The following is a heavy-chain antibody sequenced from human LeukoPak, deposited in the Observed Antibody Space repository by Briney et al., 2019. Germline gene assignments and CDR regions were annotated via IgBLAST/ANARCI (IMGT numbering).Heavy chain of an antibody. CDR3: GSEFGYCSGGSCYSDPTEYFQH. CDR1: GYTFTGYY. V-gene: IGHV1-2*02. CDR2: INPNSGGT. J-gene: IGHJ1*01. Sequence: ASVKVSCKASGYTFTGYYMHWVRQAPGQGLEWMGWINPNSGGTNYAQKFQGRVTMTRDTSISTAYMELSRLRSDDTAVYYCGSEFGYCSGGSCYSDPTEYFQHWGQGTLVTVSS. D-gene: IGHD2-15*01.